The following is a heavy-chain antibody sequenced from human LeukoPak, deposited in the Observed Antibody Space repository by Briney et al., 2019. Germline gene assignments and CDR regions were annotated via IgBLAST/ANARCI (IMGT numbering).Heavy chain of an antibody. CDR3: ARLLAYCDFWSGYSHYYGMDV. D-gene: IGHD3-3*01. Sequence: PSETLSLTCAVYGGSFSGYYWSWIRQPPGKGLEWIGEINHSGSTNYNPSLKSRVTISVDTSKNQFSLKLSSVTAADTAVYYCARLLAYCDFWSGYSHYYGMDVWGQGTTVTVSS. J-gene: IGHJ6*02. CDR2: INHSGST. CDR1: GGSFSGYY. V-gene: IGHV4-34*01.